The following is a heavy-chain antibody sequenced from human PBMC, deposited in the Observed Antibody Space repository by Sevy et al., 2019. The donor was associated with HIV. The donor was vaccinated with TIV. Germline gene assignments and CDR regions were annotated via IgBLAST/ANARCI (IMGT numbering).Heavy chain of an antibody. CDR2: FDPEDGET. V-gene: IGHV1-24*01. CDR1: GYTLTELS. D-gene: IGHD6-13*01. CDR3: ATRFSSSWYTDDAFDI. J-gene: IGHJ3*02. Sequence: ASMKVSCKVSGYTLTELSMHWVRQAPGKGLEWMGGFDPEDGETIYAQKFQGRVTMTEDTSTDTAYMELSSLRSEDTAVYYCATRFSSSWYTDDAFDIWGQGTMVTVSS.